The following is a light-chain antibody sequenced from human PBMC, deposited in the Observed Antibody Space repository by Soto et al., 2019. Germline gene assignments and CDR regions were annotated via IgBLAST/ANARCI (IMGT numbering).Light chain of an antibody. CDR3: QQRSNWPPKIT. Sequence: EIVLTQSPVTLSLSPGEGATLSCRASQTVSKNYLAWYHQKPGQAPRLLIYAASTRATGIPDRFSGSGSGTDFTLTINSLEPEDFAVYYCQQRSNWPPKITFGQGTRLEIK. CDR1: QTVSKNY. J-gene: IGKJ5*01. V-gene: IGKV3D-20*02. CDR2: AAS.